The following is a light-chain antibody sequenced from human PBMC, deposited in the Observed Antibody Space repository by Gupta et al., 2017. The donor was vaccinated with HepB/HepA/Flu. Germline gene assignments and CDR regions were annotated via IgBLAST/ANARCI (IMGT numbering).Light chain of an antibody. V-gene: IGKV3-11*01. CDR1: ENLNNS. CDR3: QHRLSCPFP. Sequence: VLTQSPATLSLSPGQRATLSCRASENLNNSLAWYHQRPGQSPRFLIYDASGRATAVPPRFSGSGFGTDFTLTIARLESEDLGIYYCQHRLSCPFPFGRGTNVEI. CDR2: DAS. J-gene: IGKJ4*01.